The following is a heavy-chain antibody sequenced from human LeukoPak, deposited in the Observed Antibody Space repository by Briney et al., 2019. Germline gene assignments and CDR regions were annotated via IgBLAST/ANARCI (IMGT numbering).Heavy chain of an antibody. CDR2: ISYDGSNK. Sequence: GGSLRLSCAASGFTFSSYGMHWVRQAPGKGLEWVAVISYDGSNKYYADSVKGRFTISRDNSKNTLYLQMNSLRAEDTAVYYCAKDIYSYDSSGYFQNWGQGTLVTVSS. CDR3: AKDIYSYDSSGYFQN. D-gene: IGHD3-22*01. J-gene: IGHJ1*01. V-gene: IGHV3-30*18. CDR1: GFTFSSYG.